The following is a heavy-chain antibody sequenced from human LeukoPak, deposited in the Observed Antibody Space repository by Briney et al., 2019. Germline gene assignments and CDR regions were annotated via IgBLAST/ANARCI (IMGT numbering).Heavy chain of an antibody. CDR1: GFTFSSYA. CDR2: ISYDGSNK. CDR3: ARDGGYYYGSGSYRRYYYMDV. D-gene: IGHD3-10*01. Sequence: GRSLRLSCAASGFTFSSYAMHWVRQAPGKGLEWVAVISYDGSNKYYADSVKGRFTISRDNSKNTLYLQMNSLRAEDTAVYYCARDGGYYYGSGSYRRYYYMDVWGKGTTVTVSS. V-gene: IGHV3-30*04. J-gene: IGHJ6*03.